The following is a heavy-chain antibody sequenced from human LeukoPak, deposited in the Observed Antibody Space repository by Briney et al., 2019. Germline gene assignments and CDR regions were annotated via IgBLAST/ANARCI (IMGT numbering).Heavy chain of an antibody. J-gene: IGHJ5*02. D-gene: IGHD6-13*01. CDR3: ARGMAAAGDPDWFDP. V-gene: IGHV4-59*01. Sequence: PSETLSLTCTVSGGSISGYYWSWIRQPPGKGLDWIGCIYYSGSTNYNPSLKRRVTISVDTSKNQFSLNLNSVTAADTPVYYCARGMAAAGDPDWFDPWGQGALVTVSS. CDR2: IYYSGST. CDR1: GGSISGYY.